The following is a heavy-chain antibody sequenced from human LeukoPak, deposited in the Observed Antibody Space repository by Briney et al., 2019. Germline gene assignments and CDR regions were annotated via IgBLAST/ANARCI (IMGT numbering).Heavy chain of an antibody. V-gene: IGHV4-4*07. CDR3: ARGQLGQDF. CDR2: LYSSGTT. Sequence: PSETLSLTCTVSDGSISGYYWDWIRQSAGKRLEWIGRLYSSGTTKYNPALKSPVTMSVDTSKNQFSLKLTSVTVADTAVYYCARGQLGQDFWGQGTLVIVSS. D-gene: IGHD3-16*01. J-gene: IGHJ4*02. CDR1: DGSISGYY.